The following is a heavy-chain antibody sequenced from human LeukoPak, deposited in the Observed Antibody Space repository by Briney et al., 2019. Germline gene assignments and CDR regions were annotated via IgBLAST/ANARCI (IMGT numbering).Heavy chain of an antibody. V-gene: IGHV4-59*01. J-gene: IGHJ4*02. CDR1: GGSLSSYY. CDR2: IFYSGNT. Sequence: SETLSLTCTVSGGSLSSYYWSWIRQSPGKGLQWIGHIFYSGNTNYNPSLKSRVIISLDTSKNQFSLNLTSVTAADTALYYCARGPTRYYFDYWGQGTLATVSS. CDR3: ARGPTRYYFDY. D-gene: IGHD1-1*01.